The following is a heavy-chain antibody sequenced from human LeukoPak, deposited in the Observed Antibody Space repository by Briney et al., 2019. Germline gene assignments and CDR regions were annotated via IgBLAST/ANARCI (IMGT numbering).Heavy chain of an antibody. Sequence: GGSLRLSCAASGFTFSSYEMNWVRQAPGKGLEWVSYISSSGSTIYYADSVKGRFTISRDNSKNTLYLQMNSLRAEDAAVYYCATEGSFDYWGQGTLVTVSS. V-gene: IGHV3-48*03. CDR1: GFTFSSYE. CDR3: ATEGSFDY. CDR2: ISSSGSTI. J-gene: IGHJ4*02.